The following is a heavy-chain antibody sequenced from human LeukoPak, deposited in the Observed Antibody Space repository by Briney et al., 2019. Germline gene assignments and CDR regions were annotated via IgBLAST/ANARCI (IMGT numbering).Heavy chain of an antibody. CDR3: ARGTYSSSTRSSMDV. J-gene: IGHJ6*03. Sequence: GASVKVSCKASGGTFSSYAISWVRQAPGQGLEWMGGIIPIFGTANYAQKFQGRVTITTDESTSTAYMELSSLRSEDTAVYYCARGTYSSSTRSSMDVWGKGTTVTVSS. CDR1: GGTFSSYA. CDR2: IIPIFGTA. V-gene: IGHV1-69*05. D-gene: IGHD6-6*01.